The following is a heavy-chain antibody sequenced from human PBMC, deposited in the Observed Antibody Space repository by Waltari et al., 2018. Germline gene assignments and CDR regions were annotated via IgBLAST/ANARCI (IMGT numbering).Heavy chain of an antibody. V-gene: IGHV3-48*03. CDR3: ARDPRPTDFYYYMDV. CDR2: ISSDSETI. CDR1: GFSLNDYE. J-gene: IGHJ6*03. Sequence: EAQLVESGGNLVQPGGSLSLSCVGSGFSLNDYELHWVRQAPGKGLEWISYISSDSETIYYADSVRGRFTVSRDTARSALFLQMHSLSAEDTATYFCARDPRPTDFYYYMDVWGKGTTVTVSS.